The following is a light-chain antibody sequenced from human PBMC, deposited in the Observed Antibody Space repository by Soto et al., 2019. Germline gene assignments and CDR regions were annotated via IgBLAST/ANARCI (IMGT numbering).Light chain of an antibody. J-gene: IGKJ2*01. CDR3: QQFSPSPRMYT. CDR2: ASS. Sequence: DIQLTQSPSFLSASVGDRVTITCRASQAMSSSLAWYQQKPAQAPKLLIYASSTLQSGVPSRFSGSGSGTEFTLTISSLQPEDFALYFCQQFSPSPRMYTFGQGTKLEIK. V-gene: IGKV1-9*01. CDR1: QAMSSS.